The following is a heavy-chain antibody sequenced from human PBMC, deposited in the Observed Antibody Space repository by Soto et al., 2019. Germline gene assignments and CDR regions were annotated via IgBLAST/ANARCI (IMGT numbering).Heavy chain of an antibody. CDR1: GYTFTTHA. Sequence: ASVKVSCKASGYTFTTHAMHWVRQAPGQSLEWMGWINGGTGQTKHSQRFQGRVNITRDTSASTAYMELSSLRSEDTAVYYCARGRYCSSTSCYLNFDYWGQGTLVTVSS. J-gene: IGHJ4*02. V-gene: IGHV1-3*01. CDR2: INGGTGQT. D-gene: IGHD2-2*01. CDR3: ARGRYCSSTSCYLNFDY.